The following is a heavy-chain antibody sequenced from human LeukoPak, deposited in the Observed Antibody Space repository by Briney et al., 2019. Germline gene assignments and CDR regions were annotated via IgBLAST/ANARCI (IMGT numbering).Heavy chain of an antibody. J-gene: IGHJ4*02. CDR1: GFTFSSYW. Sequence: GGSLRLSCAASGFTFSSYWMHWVRQAPGKGLVWVSRINSDGSRTTYADSVKGRFTISRDNAKNTLHLQMNSLRAEDTAVYYCARDVQAGPGYWDQGTLVTVSS. D-gene: IGHD6-19*01. CDR3: ARDVQAGPGY. CDR2: INSDGSRT. V-gene: IGHV3-74*01.